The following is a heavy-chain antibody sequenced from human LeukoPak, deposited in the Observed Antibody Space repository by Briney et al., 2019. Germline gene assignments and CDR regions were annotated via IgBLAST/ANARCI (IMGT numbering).Heavy chain of an antibody. J-gene: IGHJ5*02. Sequence: SETLSLTCSVSNYSINTGYFWAWLRQPPGKGLEWIGTIYHRGSSYYSPSLKSRVTISVDTSKNQFSLKLSSVTASDTAVYYCATSPVTTWWFDPWGQGTLVTVSS. V-gene: IGHV4-38-2*01. CDR2: IYHRGSS. CDR3: ATSPVTTWWFDP. CDR1: NYSINTGYF. D-gene: IGHD4-17*01.